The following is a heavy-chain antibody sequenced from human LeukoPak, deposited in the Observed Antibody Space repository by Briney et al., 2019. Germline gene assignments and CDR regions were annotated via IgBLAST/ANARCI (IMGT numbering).Heavy chain of an antibody. CDR2: ISFDAEGD. Sequence: GGSLRLSCAASGFIFSSYEMSWVRQAPGKGLEWVAAISFDAEGDYHVDSVKGRFTISRDNSKNTLYLQMNSLRVEDTAVYYCAKDGGNWYDSEGNYLMRSYMDVWGKGTTVTVSS. CDR3: AKDGGNWYDSEGNYLMRSYMDV. J-gene: IGHJ6*03. D-gene: IGHD3-16*01. CDR1: GFIFSSYE. V-gene: IGHV3-30*18.